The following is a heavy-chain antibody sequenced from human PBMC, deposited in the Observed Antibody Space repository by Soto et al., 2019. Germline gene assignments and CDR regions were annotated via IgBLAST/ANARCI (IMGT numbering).Heavy chain of an antibody. D-gene: IGHD5-12*01. CDR2: INHSGST. V-gene: IGHV4-34*01. CDR1: GGSFSGYY. J-gene: IGHJ4*02. Sequence: QVQLQQWGAGLLKPSETLSLTCAVYGGSFSGYYWSWIRQPPGKGLEWIGEINHSGSTNYNPSLKSRVTITVDTSKRQFSLKLRSVTAADTAVYYCARTPRGYSGYEMYYFDYWGQGTLVTVSS. CDR3: ARTPRGYSGYEMYYFDY.